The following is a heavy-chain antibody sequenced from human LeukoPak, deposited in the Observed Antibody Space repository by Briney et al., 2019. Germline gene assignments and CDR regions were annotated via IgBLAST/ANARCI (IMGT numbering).Heavy chain of an antibody. CDR3: ARGYGADV. Sequence: PGGSVRLSCADSGFNFRTYWMHWVRQAPGKGLVWVSRINSDGSNTTYADSVKGRFTVSRDNAMNTLYLQMHSLRAEDTALYFCARGYGADVWGKGTMVTVSS. CDR2: INSDGSNT. J-gene: IGHJ6*04. CDR1: GFNFRTYW. V-gene: IGHV3-74*01.